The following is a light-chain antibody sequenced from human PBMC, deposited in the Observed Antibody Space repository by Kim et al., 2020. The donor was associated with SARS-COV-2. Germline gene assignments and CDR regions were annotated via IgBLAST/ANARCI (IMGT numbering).Light chain of an antibody. CDR1: QDISNY. CDR3: LQHNTYPLT. V-gene: IGKV1-17*03. J-gene: IGKJ4*01. CDR2: AAS. Sequence: DIQMTQFPSAMSASVGDRVTITCRASQDISNYLAWFQQKPGKAPKRLIYAASSLQSGVPSRFSDSGSGTEFTLTISSLQPEDFATYYCLQHNTYPLTFGGGTKVDIK.